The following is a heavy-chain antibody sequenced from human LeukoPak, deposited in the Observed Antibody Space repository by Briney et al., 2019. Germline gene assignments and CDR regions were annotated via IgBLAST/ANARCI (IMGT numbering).Heavy chain of an antibody. V-gene: IGHV1-18*01. CDR3: ARSRPGGRWPPKNFDY. CDR1: GYTFTSYG. D-gene: IGHD4-23*01. J-gene: IGHJ4*02. Sequence: ASVKVSCKASGYTFTSYGISWVRQAPGQGLEWMGWISAYNGNTNYAQKLQGRVTMTTDTSTSTAYMELRSLRSDDTAVYYCARSRPGGRWPPKNFDYWGQGTLVTVSS. CDR2: ISAYNGNT.